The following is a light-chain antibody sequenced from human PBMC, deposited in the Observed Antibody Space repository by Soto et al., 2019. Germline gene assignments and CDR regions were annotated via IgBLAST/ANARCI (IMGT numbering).Light chain of an antibody. CDR1: QSVGRDY. CDR3: HQYASEPLT. Sequence: EIVLTQSPGTVSLSPGESVTLSCRASQSVGRDYLAWFQHKPGQAPRLLVHHASTRATGVPDRFSGSGSGTDFTFTVSRLEPEDFAIYYCHQYASEPLTFGGGTKLEIK. V-gene: IGKV3-20*01. CDR2: HAS. J-gene: IGKJ4*01.